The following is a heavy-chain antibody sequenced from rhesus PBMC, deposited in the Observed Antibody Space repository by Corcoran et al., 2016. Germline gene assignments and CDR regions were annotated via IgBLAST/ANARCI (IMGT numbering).Heavy chain of an antibody. Sequence: QVQLQESGPGVVKPSEPLSLTCAVSGGSISSGYDWSWIRQPPGKGLKWIGYIYGSSGSTNYNPSLKNRVTNSKDASKNQFSLKLSSVTAADTAVYYCARSIAAAGMSFDYWGQGVLVTVSS. V-gene: IGHV4-76*01. CDR3: ARSIAAAGMSFDY. CDR1: GGSISSGYD. J-gene: IGHJ4*01. CDR2: IYGSSGST. D-gene: IGHD6-25*01.